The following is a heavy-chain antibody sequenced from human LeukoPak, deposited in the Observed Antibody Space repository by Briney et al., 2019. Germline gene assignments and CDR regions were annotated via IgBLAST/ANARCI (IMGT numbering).Heavy chain of an antibody. Sequence: GGSLRLSCAASGFTFSSYAMSWVRQAPGKGLEWVSAISGSGGSTYYADSVKGRFTISRDNSKNTLYLQMNSLRAEDTAVYYCAKTRPPRCSSTSCYPGAGYYYYMDVWGKGTTVTVSS. D-gene: IGHD2-2*01. CDR3: AKTRPPRCSSTSCYPGAGYYYYMDV. J-gene: IGHJ6*03. CDR1: GFTFSSYA. CDR2: ISGSGGST. V-gene: IGHV3-23*01.